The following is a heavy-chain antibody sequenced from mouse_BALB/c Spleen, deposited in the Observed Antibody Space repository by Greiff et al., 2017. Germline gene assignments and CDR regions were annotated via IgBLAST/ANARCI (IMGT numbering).Heavy chain of an antibody. CDR1: GFTFSSYG. D-gene: IGHD2-4*01. CDR2: ISSGGSYT. J-gene: IGHJ3*01. Sequence: EVHLVESGGDLVKPGGSLKLSCAASGFTFSSYGMSWVRQTPDKRLEWVATISSGGSYTYYPDSVKGRFTISRDNAKNTLYLQMSSLKSEDTAMYYCAREEDYDGLDYWGQGTLVTVSA. CDR3: AREEDYDGLDY. V-gene: IGHV5-6*01.